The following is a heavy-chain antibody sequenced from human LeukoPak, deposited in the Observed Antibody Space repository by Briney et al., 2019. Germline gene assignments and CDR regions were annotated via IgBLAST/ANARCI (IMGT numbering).Heavy chain of an antibody. Sequence: PSETLSLTCAVYGGSFSGYYWSWIRQPPGKGLEWIGEINHSGSTNYNPSLKSRVTISVYTSKNQFPLKLSSVPAADTAVYYCARGDGSGSFDAFDIWGQGTMVTVSS. V-gene: IGHV4-34*01. CDR2: INHSGST. D-gene: IGHD3-10*01. J-gene: IGHJ3*02. CDR3: ARGDGSGSFDAFDI. CDR1: GGSFSGYY.